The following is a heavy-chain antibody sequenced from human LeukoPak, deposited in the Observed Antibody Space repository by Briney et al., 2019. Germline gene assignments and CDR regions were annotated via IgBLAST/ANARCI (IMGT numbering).Heavy chain of an antibody. CDR3: ARDGDSSGYGFDY. CDR2: ISSSSSYI. CDR1: GFTFSSYW. Sequence: PGGSLRLSCAASGFTFSSYWMNWVRQAPGKGLEWVSSISSSSSYIYYADSVKGRFTISRDNAKNSLYLQMNSLRAEDTAVYYCARDGDSSGYGFDYWGQGTLVTVSS. D-gene: IGHD3-22*01. J-gene: IGHJ4*02. V-gene: IGHV3-21*01.